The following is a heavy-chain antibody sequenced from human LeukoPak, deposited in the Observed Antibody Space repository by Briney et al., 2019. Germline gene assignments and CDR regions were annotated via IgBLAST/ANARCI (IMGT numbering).Heavy chain of an antibody. CDR3: ARHKFGGYCSSSSCYGTYDAFDI. D-gene: IGHD2-2*01. CDR1: GYSITDYW. J-gene: IGHJ3*02. CDR2: IYPGDSDT. Sequence: GESLKISCKASGYSITDYWIGWVRQMPGKGLEWMGIIYPGDSDTTYSPSFQGQVTISADKSITTAYLQWSSLKASDTAMYYCARHKFGGYCSSSSCYGTYDAFDIWGQGTVVTVSS. V-gene: IGHV5-51*01.